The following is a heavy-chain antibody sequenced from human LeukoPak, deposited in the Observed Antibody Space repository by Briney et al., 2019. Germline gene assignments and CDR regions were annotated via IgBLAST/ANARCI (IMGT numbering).Heavy chain of an antibody. CDR3: TRTPDGVDY. Sequence: GGSLRLSCAASGFTFSNYWMTWVRQAPAKGLEWVANIKEDGSEIFYVDSVKGRFTISRDNARNSLYLQMNSLRAEDTAVYYCTRTPDGVDYWGQGTLVTVSS. D-gene: IGHD3-10*01. J-gene: IGHJ4*02. CDR1: GFTFSNYW. CDR2: IKEDGSEI. V-gene: IGHV3-7*01.